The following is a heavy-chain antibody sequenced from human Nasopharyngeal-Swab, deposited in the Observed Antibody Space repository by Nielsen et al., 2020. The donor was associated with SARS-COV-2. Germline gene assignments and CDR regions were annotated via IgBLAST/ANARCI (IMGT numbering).Heavy chain of an antibody. D-gene: IGHD3-16*02. CDR3: ARVGARDYVWGSYRPNPGGY. Sequence: SETLSLTCTVSGYSISSGYYWGWIRQPPGKGLEWIGSIYHSGSTYYNPSLKSRITISVDTSKNQFSLKLSSVTAADTVAYYCARVGARDYVWGSYRPNPGGYWGQGTLVTVSS. CDR2: IYHSGST. J-gene: IGHJ4*02. V-gene: IGHV4-38-2*02. CDR1: GYSISSGYY.